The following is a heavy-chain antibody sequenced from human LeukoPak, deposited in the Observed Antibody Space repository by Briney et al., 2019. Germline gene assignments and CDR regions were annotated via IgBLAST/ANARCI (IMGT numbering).Heavy chain of an antibody. V-gene: IGHV3-30-3*01. Sequence: PGGSLRLSCAASGFTFSSYAMHWVRQAPGKGLEWVAVISYDGSNKYYADSVKGRFTISRDNSKNTLYLQMNSLRAEDTAVYYCARVEVGSGSYWRAFDYWGQGTLVTVSS. J-gene: IGHJ4*02. CDR2: ISYDGSNK. D-gene: IGHD1-26*01. CDR1: GFTFSSYA. CDR3: ARVEVGSGSYWRAFDY.